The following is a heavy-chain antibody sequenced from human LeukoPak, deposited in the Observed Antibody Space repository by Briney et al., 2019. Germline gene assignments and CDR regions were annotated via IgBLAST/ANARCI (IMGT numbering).Heavy chain of an antibody. CDR1: GYTFTSYG. J-gene: IGHJ4*02. Sequence: ASVKVSCKASGYTFTSYGISWVRQAPGQGLEWMGWISAYNGNTNYAQKLQGRVTMTTDTSTSTAYMELRSLRSDDTAVYYCAIDLLAVAGWISDYWGQGTLVTVFS. CDR3: AIDLLAVAGWISDY. V-gene: IGHV1-18*01. D-gene: IGHD6-19*01. CDR2: ISAYNGNT.